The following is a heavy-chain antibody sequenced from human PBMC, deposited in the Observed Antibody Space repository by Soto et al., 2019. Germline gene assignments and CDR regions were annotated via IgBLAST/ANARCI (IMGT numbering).Heavy chain of an antibody. CDR2: INAGTGHT. Sequence: QVQLVQSGAEVKKHGASVKGSCNDTGYRFTNNGIHWVRQAPGQRLEWMGWINAGTGHTKVSEKLQNRVNITKDPSASTAYMELSSLRFEDTAVYYCARDGKVFGMITNPYDYWGQGTQVTVSS. D-gene: IGHD3-16*01. J-gene: IGHJ4*02. CDR3: ARDGKVFGMITNPYDY. CDR1: GYRFTNNG. V-gene: IGHV1-3*01.